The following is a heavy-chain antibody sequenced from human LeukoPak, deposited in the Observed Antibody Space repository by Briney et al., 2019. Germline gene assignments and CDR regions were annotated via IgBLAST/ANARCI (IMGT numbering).Heavy chain of an antibody. J-gene: IGHJ4*02. CDR3: ASSYTYYYDSSGSGLGY. D-gene: IGHD3-22*01. CDR2: IYYSGST. CDR1: GGSISSSSYY. V-gene: IGHV4-39*07. Sequence: SETLSLICTVSGGSISSSSYYWGWIRQPPGKGLEWIGSIYYSGSTYYNPSLKSRVTISVDTSKNQFSLKLSSVTAADTAVYYCASSYTYYYDSSGSGLGYWGQGTLVTVSS.